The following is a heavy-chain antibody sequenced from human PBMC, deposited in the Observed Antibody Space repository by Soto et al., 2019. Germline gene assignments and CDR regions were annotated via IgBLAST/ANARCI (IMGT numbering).Heavy chain of an antibody. V-gene: IGHV3-53*01. J-gene: IGHJ5*02. Sequence: XGFLRLSFAASGFPFSDTDMTGVGKPPGKGLGCVSVIYTAGGTNYADSVKGRFIISRDNSKTTLYLQMNSLRAEDTAVYYCRRALQVAKGEFDPWGQGTLVTVSS. D-gene: IGHD1-1*01. CDR3: RRALQVAKGEFDP. CDR2: IYTAGGT. CDR1: GFPFSDTD.